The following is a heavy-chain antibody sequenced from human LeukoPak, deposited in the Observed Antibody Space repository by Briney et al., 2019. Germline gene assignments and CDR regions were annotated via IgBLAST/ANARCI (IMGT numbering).Heavy chain of an antibody. CDR1: GFTFSSYS. CDR2: ISSSNNI. Sequence: PGGSLRLSCAASGFTFSSYSMDWVRQAPGKGLEWVSSISSSNNIYYADSVKGRFTISRDNGKNSLYLLMNSLRAEDTAVYCCVYGGGYFQHWGQGTLVTVSS. D-gene: IGHD4-23*01. V-gene: IGHV3-21*01. CDR3: VYGGGYFQH. J-gene: IGHJ1*01.